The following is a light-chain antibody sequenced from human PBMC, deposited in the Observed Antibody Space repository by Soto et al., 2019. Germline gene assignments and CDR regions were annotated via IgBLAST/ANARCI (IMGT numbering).Light chain of an antibody. CDR1: QSVSSY. CDR3: QQRKNWPPIT. V-gene: IGKV3-11*01. J-gene: IGKJ5*01. Sequence: EIVLTQSPATLSLSPWERATLSCMASQSVSSYLAWYQQKPGQAPRLLIYDASNRATGIPVRFSGSGSGTVFTLTIGSLEPEDSAVYYCQQRKNWPPITFGQGTRLEI. CDR2: DAS.